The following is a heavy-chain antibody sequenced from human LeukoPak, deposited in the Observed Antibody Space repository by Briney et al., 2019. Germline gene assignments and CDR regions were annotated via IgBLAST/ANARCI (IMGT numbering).Heavy chain of an antibody. D-gene: IGHD2-8*01. V-gene: IGHV3-21*01. CDR3: ARWDIVLTPPGGNDAFDI. CDR1: GFTLSSYS. CDR2: ISSSSSYI. J-gene: IGHJ3*02. Sequence: GGSLRLSCAASGFTLSSYSMNWVRQAPGKGLEWVSFISSSSSYIYYADSVKGRFTISRDNAKNSLYLQMNSLRAEDTAVYYCARWDIVLTPPGGNDAFDIWGQGTMVTVSS.